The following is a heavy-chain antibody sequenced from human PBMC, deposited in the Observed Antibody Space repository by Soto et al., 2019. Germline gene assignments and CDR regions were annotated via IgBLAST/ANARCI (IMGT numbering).Heavy chain of an antibody. V-gene: IGHV4-34*01. CDR2: INHSGST. J-gene: IGHJ6*02. D-gene: IGHD3-10*01. Sequence: PAETLSLPCAVYGGSFSGYYWIWIRLPPGKGLEWIGEINHSGSTNYNPSLKSRVTISVDTSKTQFSLKLSSVTAADPAVYYWARGRLYYGSASYYIRAYARDLWGQGPTDSVSS. CDR1: GGSFSGYY. CDR3: ARGRLYYGSASYYIRAYARDL.